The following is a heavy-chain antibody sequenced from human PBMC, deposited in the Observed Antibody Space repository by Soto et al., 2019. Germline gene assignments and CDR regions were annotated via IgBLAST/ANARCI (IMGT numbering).Heavy chain of an antibody. CDR3: ARHYCTRGPCYFDY. CDR1: GGSRSRSTYY. D-gene: IGHD2-8*02. J-gene: IGHJ4*02. CDR2: IYSSGVT. Sequence: TSETLSLTCSVAGGSRSRSTYYRSRIRTPPGKGLEWIGTIYSSGVTYYEASLKTRVTISIDTSKTQFSLKMRSVTAADTAVYYCARHYCTRGPCYFDYWGPGNPGHRLL. V-gene: IGHV4-39*01.